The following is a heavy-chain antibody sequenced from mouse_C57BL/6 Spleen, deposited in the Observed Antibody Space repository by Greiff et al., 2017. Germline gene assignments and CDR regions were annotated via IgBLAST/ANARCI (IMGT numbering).Heavy chain of an antibody. J-gene: IGHJ2*01. V-gene: IGHV1-82*01. CDR2: IYPGDGDT. CDR3: ARYGNYGYFDY. Sequence: QVQLQQSGPELVKPGASVKISCKASGYAFSSSWMNWVKQRPGKGLEWIGRIYPGDGDTNYNGQFKGKATLTADKSSSTAYMQLSSLTSEDSAVYFCARYGNYGYFDYWGQGTTLTVSS. D-gene: IGHD2-1*01. CDR1: GYAFSSSW.